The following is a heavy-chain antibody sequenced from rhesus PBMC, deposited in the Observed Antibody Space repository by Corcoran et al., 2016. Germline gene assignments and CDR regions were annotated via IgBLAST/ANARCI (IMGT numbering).Heavy chain of an antibody. Sequence: QLQLQESGPGLVKPSETLSLTCAVSGGSISSNYWSWICQPPGKGLEWIGRISGSGGSAYYNPSLQSRVTISTDTSKNQFSLKLSSVTAADTAVYYCARDRGDYYAYYFDYWGQGVLVTVSS. D-gene: IGHD3-34*01. CDR2: ISGSGGSA. J-gene: IGHJ4*01. V-gene: IGHV4-173*01. CDR3: ARDRGDYYAYYFDY. CDR1: GGSISSNY.